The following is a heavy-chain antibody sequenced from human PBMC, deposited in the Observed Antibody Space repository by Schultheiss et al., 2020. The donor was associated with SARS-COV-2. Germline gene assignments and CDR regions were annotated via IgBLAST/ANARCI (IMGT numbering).Heavy chain of an antibody. CDR1: GGTFSSYT. V-gene: IGHV1-69*02. CDR3: ARGPCSSTSCYNFYYYYGMDL. Sequence: SVKVSCKASGGTFSSYTISWVRQAPGQGLEWMGRIIPILGIANYAQKFQGRVTITADKSTSTAYMELSSLRSEDTAVYYCARGPCSSTSCYNFYYYYGMDLWGQGTTVTVAS. CDR2: IIPILGIA. J-gene: IGHJ6*02. D-gene: IGHD2-2*02.